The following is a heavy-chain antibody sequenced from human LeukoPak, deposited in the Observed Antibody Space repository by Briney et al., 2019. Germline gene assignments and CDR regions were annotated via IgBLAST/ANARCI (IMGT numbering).Heavy chain of an antibody. CDR1: GFTFSSYA. V-gene: IGHV3-23*01. J-gene: IGHJ4*02. CDR2: ISGSGGST. D-gene: IGHD6-19*01. Sequence: PGGSLRLSCAASGFTFSSYAMSWVRQAPGKGLEWVSAISGSGGSTYYADSVKGRFTISRDNSKNTLYLQMNSLRAEDTAVYYCASGSSGRYLPDYWGQGTLVTVSS. CDR3: ASGSSGRYLPDY.